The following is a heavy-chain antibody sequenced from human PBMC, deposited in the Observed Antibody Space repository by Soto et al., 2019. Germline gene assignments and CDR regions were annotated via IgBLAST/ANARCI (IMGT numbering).Heavy chain of an antibody. J-gene: IGHJ6*02. CDR3: ARDPKLTIFGVVSLGMDV. V-gene: IGHV5-51*01. Sequence: GDSLKISCKGSGYTFTDYWIGWVRQLPGKGLEWMGIIYPGDSDTRYSPSFQGHVTITVDKSTSTAYLQWNTLKASDTAMYYCARDPKLTIFGVVSLGMDVWGQGTTVTVSS. CDR1: GYTFTDYW. CDR2: IYPGDSDT. D-gene: IGHD3-3*01.